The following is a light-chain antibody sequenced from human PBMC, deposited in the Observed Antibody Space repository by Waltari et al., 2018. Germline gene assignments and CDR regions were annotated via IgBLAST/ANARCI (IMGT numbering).Light chain of an antibody. V-gene: IGLV3-21*01. Sequence: SYVLTQPPSVSVAPGETARITCGGNNIGSQRANWYQQRPGQAPVLVIHDDTDRPSGIPERFAASNSGHTATLTISRVEVADEADYYCQVWDSSSDHYVFGKGTKVSVL. CDR2: DDT. CDR1: NIGSQR. J-gene: IGLJ1*01. CDR3: QVWDSSSDHYV.